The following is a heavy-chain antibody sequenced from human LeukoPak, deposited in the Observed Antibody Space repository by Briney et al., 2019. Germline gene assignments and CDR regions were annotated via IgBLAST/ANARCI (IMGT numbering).Heavy chain of an antibody. CDR3: ARGFSSSSGPFLYYYGMDV. J-gene: IGHJ6*02. V-gene: IGHV1-2*04. D-gene: IGHD6-6*01. Sequence: GASVKVSCKASGYTFTSYDINWVRQATGQGLEWMGWINPNSGGTNYAQKFQGWVTMTRDTSISTAYMELSRLRSDDTAVYYCARGFSSSSGPFLYYYGMDVWGQGTTVTVSS. CDR2: INPNSGGT. CDR1: GYTFTSYD.